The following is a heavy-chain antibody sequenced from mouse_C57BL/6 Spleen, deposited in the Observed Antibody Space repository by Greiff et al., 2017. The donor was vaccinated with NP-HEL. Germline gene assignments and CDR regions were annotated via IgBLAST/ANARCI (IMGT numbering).Heavy chain of an antibody. Sequence: EVMLVESVAELVRPGASVKLSCTASGFNIKNTYMHWVKQRPEQGLEWIGRIDPANGNTKYAPKFQGKATITADTSSNTAYLQLSSLTSEDTAIYYCAYYYGSSPWFAYWGQGTLVTVSA. J-gene: IGHJ3*01. D-gene: IGHD1-1*01. V-gene: IGHV14-3*01. CDR2: IDPANGNT. CDR1: GFNIKNTY. CDR3: AYYYGSSPWFAY.